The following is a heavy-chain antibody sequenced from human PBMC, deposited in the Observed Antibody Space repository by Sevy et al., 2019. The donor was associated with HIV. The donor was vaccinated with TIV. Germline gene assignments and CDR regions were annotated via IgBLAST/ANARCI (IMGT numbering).Heavy chain of an antibody. D-gene: IGHD3-22*01. CDR2: IRSKANSYAT. V-gene: IGHV3-73*01. Sequence: GGSLRLSCAASGFTFSGSAMHWVRQASGKGLEWVGRIRSKANSYATAYAASVKGRFTISRDDSKNTAYLQMNSLKTEETAVYYCTRHVPDYYDSSGYYYPDYWGQGTLVTVSS. CDR1: GFTFSGSA. CDR3: TRHVPDYYDSSGYYYPDY. J-gene: IGHJ4*02.